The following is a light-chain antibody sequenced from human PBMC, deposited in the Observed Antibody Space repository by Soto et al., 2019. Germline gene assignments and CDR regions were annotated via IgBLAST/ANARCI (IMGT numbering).Light chain of an antibody. Sequence: QSALTQPASVSGSPGQSITISCAGTSSDVGGYNFVSWYQHHPGKVPKLMIYDVSYRRSGVSNRFSGSKSGNTASLTISGLQAEDEADYYCSSYTSSSTLVFGGGTKLTVL. CDR2: DVS. J-gene: IGLJ2*01. V-gene: IGLV2-14*03. CDR1: SSDVGGYNF. CDR3: SSYTSSSTLV.